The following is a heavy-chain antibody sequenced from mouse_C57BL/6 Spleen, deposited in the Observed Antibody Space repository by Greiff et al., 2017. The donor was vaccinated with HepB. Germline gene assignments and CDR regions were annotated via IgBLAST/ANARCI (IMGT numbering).Heavy chain of an antibody. D-gene: IGHD2-1*01. CDR2: IDPSDSET. J-gene: IGHJ1*03. CDR3: ARGGYGNYWCFDV. V-gene: IGHV1-52*01. Sequence: QVQLQQPGAELVRPGSSVKLSCKASGYTFTSYWMHWVKQRPIQGLEWIGNIDPSDSETHYNQKFKDKATLTVDKSSSTAYMQLSSLTSEDSAVYYWARGGYGNYWCFDVWGTGTTVTVSS. CDR1: GYTFTSYW.